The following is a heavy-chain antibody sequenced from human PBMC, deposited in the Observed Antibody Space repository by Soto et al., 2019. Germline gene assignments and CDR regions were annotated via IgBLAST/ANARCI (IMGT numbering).Heavy chain of an antibody. J-gene: IGHJ5*02. CDR2: IYNSGST. CDR1: GGSISSGGYY. D-gene: IGHD3-22*01. Sequence: QVQLQESGPGLVKPSQTLSLTCTVSGGSISSGGYYWSWIRQHPGKGLEWIGYIYNSGSTYYNPSLKSLVTISVDTSKNQFSLKLSSVTAADTAVYYCARDRHYYDSSGSSASWGQGTLVTVSS. CDR3: ARDRHYYDSSGSSAS. V-gene: IGHV4-31*01.